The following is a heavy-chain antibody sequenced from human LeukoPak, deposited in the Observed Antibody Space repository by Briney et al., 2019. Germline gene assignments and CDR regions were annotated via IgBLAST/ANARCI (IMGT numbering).Heavy chain of an antibody. Sequence: PGGSLRLSCAASGFTVTSTYMTWVRQAPGKGLECVSGIYGGGRTYYADSVKGRFTISRDNSKNKLYLQMDSLRAEDTAVYFCGRGVNDINNYYYYDYGGQGTLVTVSS. CDR2: IYGGGRT. CDR3: GRGVNDINNYYYYDY. J-gene: IGHJ4*02. CDR1: GFTVTSTY. D-gene: IGHD3-22*01. V-gene: IGHV3-53*01.